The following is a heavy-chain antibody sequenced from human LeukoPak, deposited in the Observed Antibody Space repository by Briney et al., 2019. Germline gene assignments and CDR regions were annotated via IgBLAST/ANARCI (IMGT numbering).Heavy chain of an antibody. D-gene: IGHD5-18*01. J-gene: IGHJ6*03. CDR3: ARGSSRRLGGYSYGPYYYYYMDV. CDR1: GYSISSGYY. V-gene: IGHV4-38-2*02. CDR2: IYHSGST. Sequence: SETLSLTCTVSGYSISSGYYWGWIRQPPGKGLEWIGSIYHSGSTYYNPSLKSRVTISVDTSKNQFSLKLSSVTAADTAVYYCARGSSRRLGGYSYGPYYYYYMDVWGKGTTVTVSS.